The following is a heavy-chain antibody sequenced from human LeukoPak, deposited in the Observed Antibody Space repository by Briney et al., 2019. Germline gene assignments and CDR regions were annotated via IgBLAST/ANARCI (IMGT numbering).Heavy chain of an antibody. Sequence: VSVKVSCKASGYTFTGYYMHWVRQAPGQGLEWMGWINPNSGGTNYAQKFQGRVTMIRDTSISTAYMELSRLRSDDTAVYYCARDLSRDYYGSEDYWGQGTLVTVSS. V-gene: IGHV1-2*02. J-gene: IGHJ4*02. CDR2: INPNSGGT. CDR1: GYTFTGYY. CDR3: ARDLSRDYYGSEDY. D-gene: IGHD3-10*01.